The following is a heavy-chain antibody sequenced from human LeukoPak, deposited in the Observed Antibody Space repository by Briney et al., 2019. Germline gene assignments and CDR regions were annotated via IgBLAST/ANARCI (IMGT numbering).Heavy chain of an antibody. CDR2: IIPIFGTA. J-gene: IGHJ4*02. V-gene: IGHV1-69*13. CDR1: GGTFSSYA. Sequence: SVKVSCKASGGTFSSYAISWVRQAPGQGLEWMGGIIPIFGTANYAQKFQGRVTITADESTSTAYMELSSLRSEDTAVYYCARDKGGPRYCSSTSCAPFLFDYWGQGTLVTVSS. CDR3: ARDKGGPRYCSSTSCAPFLFDY. D-gene: IGHD2-2*01.